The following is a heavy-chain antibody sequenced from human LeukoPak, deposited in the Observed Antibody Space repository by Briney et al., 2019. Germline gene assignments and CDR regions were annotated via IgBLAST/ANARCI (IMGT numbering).Heavy chain of an antibody. Sequence: GGSLRLSCAASGFTFSSYGMHWVRQAPGKGLEWVAFIRYDGSNKYYADSVKGRFTISRDNSKNTLYLQMNSLRAEDTAVYYCARAVAEFRSLTDYWGQGTLVTVSS. CDR3: ARAVAEFRSLTDY. CDR1: GFTFSSYG. J-gene: IGHJ4*02. V-gene: IGHV3-30*02. CDR2: IRYDGSNK. D-gene: IGHD3-10*01.